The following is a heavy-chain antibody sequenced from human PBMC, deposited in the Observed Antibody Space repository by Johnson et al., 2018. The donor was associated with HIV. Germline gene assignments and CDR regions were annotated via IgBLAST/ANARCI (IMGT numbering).Heavy chain of an antibody. CDR3: AKEAITMEVDI. V-gene: IGHV3-7*05. CDR2: IKQEGSEK. J-gene: IGHJ3*02. CDR1: GFTFSSYW. Sequence: VQLVESGGGLVQPGGSLRLSCAASGFTFSSYWMSWVRQAPGKGLEWVANIKQEGSEKYYVDSVKGRFTISRDNAENSLYLQMNSLRAEDTAVYYCAKEAITMEVDIWGQGTTVTVSS. D-gene: IGHD3-10*01.